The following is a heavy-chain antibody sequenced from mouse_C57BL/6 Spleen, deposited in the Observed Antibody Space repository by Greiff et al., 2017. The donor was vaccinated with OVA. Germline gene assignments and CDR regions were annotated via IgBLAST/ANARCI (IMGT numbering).Heavy chain of an antibody. V-gene: IGHV5-4*01. Sequence: EVQLVESGGGLVKPGGSLKLSCVASGFTFSSYAMSWVRQTPEKRLEWVATISDGGSYTYYPDNVKGRFTISRDNAKNNLYLQMSHLKSEDTAMYYCARDEGTAQAPAWFAYWGQGTLVTVSA. CDR1: GFTFSSYA. CDR2: ISDGGSYT. CDR3: ARDEGTAQAPAWFAY. J-gene: IGHJ3*01. D-gene: IGHD3-2*02.